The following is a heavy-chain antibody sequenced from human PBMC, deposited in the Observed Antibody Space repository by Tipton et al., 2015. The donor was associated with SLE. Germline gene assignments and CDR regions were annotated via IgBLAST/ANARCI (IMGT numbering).Heavy chain of an antibody. CDR3: ARNVNTTMDV. Sequence: TLSLTCTVSGASITSDYWCWIPQPAGQGLEWIGRFYYGSGITNSNPSLKSRVSMSVDTAKNQFSLKLTSVSAADTAVYYCARNVNTTMDVWGRGTTVTVSS. D-gene: IGHD1-14*01. V-gene: IGHV4-4*07. J-gene: IGHJ6*02. CDR1: GASITSDY. CDR2: FYYGSGIT.